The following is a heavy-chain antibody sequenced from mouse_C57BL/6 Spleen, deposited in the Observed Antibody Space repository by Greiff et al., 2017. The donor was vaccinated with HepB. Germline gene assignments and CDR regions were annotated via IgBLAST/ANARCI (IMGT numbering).Heavy chain of an antibody. J-gene: IGHJ2*01. CDR2: IDPANGNT. CDR3: ARLLPAPSLY. Sequence: EVQLQQSVAELVRPGASVKLSCTASGFYIKNTYMHWVKQRPEQGLEWIGRIDPANGNTKYAPKFQGKATITADTSSNTAYLQLSSLTSEDTAIYYCARLLPAPSLYWGQGTTLTVSS. CDR1: GFYIKNTY. D-gene: IGHD1-1*01. V-gene: IGHV14-3*01.